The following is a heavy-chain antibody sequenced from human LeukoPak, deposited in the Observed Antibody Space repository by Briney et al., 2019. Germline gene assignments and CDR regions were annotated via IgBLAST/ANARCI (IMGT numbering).Heavy chain of an antibody. CDR3: AKGPGAAVAKRYIQH. CDR1: GFTFSSYW. V-gene: IGHV3-74*01. CDR2: INSDGSST. J-gene: IGHJ1*01. D-gene: IGHD6-19*01. Sequence: PGGSLRLSCAASGFTFSSYWMHWVRQAPGKGLVWVSRINSDGSSTSYADSVKGRFTISRDNSKNSLSLQMNSLRAEDTALYYCAKGPGAAVAKRYIQHWGQGTLVTVSS.